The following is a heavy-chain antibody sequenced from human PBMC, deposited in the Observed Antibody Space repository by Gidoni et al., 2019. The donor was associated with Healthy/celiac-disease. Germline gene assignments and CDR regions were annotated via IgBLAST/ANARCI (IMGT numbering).Heavy chain of an antibody. D-gene: IGHD3-3*01. CDR3: ARVSAFDFWTIDY. V-gene: IGHV4-59*01. CDR2: IYSRGST. J-gene: IGHJ4*02. CDR1: AVSISSYY. Sequence: QVQLQAAGTGLVKPSETLYLTCTVSAVSISSYYWSWIRQPPGKGLAWLGYIYSRGSTNYNPSLKSRVTISVDTSKDQFSLKRSSVTAAETAVYYCARVSAFDFWTIDYWGQGTLVTVSS.